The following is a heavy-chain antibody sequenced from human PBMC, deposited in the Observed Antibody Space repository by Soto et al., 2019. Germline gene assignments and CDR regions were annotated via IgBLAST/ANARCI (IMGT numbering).Heavy chain of an antibody. CDR1: GGSISSYY. CDR2: IYYSGST. CDR3: ARHEGGNYDILTVPSLSDVDYYYMDV. Sequence: SETLSLTCTVSGGSISSYYWSWIRQPPGKGLEWIGYIYYSGSTNYNPSLKSRVTISVDTSKNQFSLKLSSVTAADTAVYYCARHEGGNYDILTVPSLSDVDYYYMDVWGKGTTVTVSS. D-gene: IGHD3-9*01. J-gene: IGHJ6*03. V-gene: IGHV4-59*08.